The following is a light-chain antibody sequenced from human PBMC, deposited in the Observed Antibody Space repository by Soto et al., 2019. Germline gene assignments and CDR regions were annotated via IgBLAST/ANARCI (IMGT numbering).Light chain of an antibody. J-gene: IGLJ1*01. CDR3: QVWDSSSDHPFYV. CDR2: YDS. CDR1: NIGSKS. Sequence: SYELTQPPSVSVAPGKTARITCGGNNIGSKSVHWYQQKPGQAPVLVIYYDSDRPSGIPERFSVSNSGNTDTLTISRVEAGDEADYYCQVWDSSSDHPFYVFGTGTKVTVL. V-gene: IGLV3-21*04.